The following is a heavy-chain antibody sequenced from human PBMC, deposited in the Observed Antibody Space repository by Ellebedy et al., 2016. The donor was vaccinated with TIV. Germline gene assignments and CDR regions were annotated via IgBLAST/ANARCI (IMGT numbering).Heavy chain of an antibody. V-gene: IGHV3-30-3*01. D-gene: IGHD3-10*01. CDR3: AKDRGSSGNNWFDP. Sequence: GESLKISXAASGFTFNSYAMHWVRQAPGKGLEWVAVISFDGSNKYYADSVKGRSTISRDNSKNTLYLQMNSLRVEDTAVYYCAKDRGSSGNNWFDPWGQGTLVTVSS. J-gene: IGHJ5*02. CDR2: ISFDGSNK. CDR1: GFTFNSYA.